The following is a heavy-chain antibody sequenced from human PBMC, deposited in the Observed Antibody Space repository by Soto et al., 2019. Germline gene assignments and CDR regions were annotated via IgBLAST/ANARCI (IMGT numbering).Heavy chain of an antibody. Sequence: QVQLVQSGAEVRKPGASVKVSCKASGYTFTNYDMNWVRQAPGQGLEWMGWISTYNGNTNYTQKCQGRVTLTTDTSTRTAYMELRSLRSDDTAVYYCAANQQLIRSLDYWGQGTLVTVSS. CDR2: ISTYNGNT. CDR1: GYTFTNYD. CDR3: AANQQLIRSLDY. D-gene: IGHD6-13*01. V-gene: IGHV1-18*01. J-gene: IGHJ4*02.